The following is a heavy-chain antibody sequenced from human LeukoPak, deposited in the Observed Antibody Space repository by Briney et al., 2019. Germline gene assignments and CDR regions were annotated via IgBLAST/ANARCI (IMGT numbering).Heavy chain of an antibody. V-gene: IGHV3-64*04. CDR1: GFIFSSYA. CDR2: ISRNGDST. Sequence: GGSLRLSCSASGFIFSSYAIHWVRQAPGKGLEYVSTISRNGDSTYYSNSVKGRFTISRDNSKNTLYLQTNSLRAEDTAVYYCAKGVDTATLHGAFDIWGQGTMVTVSS. J-gene: IGHJ3*02. D-gene: IGHD5-18*01. CDR3: AKGVDTATLHGAFDI.